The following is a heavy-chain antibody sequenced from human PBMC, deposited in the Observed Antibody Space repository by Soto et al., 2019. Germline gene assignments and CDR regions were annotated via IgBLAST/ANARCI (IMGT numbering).Heavy chain of an antibody. Sequence: PGESLKISCKGSGYSFASYRVGWVRQMPGNGLEWMGISNPGDSDTRYSPSFQGQVTISADKSISTAYLQWSSLKASDTAMYYCARLHSNWFDFWGQGTLVTVSS. J-gene: IGHJ5*01. CDR3: ARLHSNWFDF. CDR1: GYSFASYR. CDR2: SNPGDSDT. V-gene: IGHV5-51*01. D-gene: IGHD4-4*01.